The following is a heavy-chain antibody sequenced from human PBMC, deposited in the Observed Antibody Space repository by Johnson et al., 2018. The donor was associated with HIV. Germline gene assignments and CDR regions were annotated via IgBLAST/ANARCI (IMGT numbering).Heavy chain of an antibody. J-gene: IGHJ3*02. CDR3: AKGFRVGATDAFDI. Sequence: VQLVESGGGLVQPGGSLRLSCAASGFTVSSNYMSWVRQAPGKGLEWVSIIYSGGTTYHADSVKGRFTISRDNSKNTVYLQMNSLSAEDTAVYYCAKGFRVGATDAFDIWGQGTMVTVSS. V-gene: IGHV3-66*02. D-gene: IGHD1-26*01. CDR1: GFTVSSNY. CDR2: IYSGGTT.